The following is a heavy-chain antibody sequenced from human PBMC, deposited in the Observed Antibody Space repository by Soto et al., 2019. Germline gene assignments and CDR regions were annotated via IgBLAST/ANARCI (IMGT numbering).Heavy chain of an antibody. J-gene: IGHJ6*02. V-gene: IGHV4-61*01. Sequence: SETLSLTCTVSGGSVSSGNSYWSWIRQPPGKGLEWIGYNYYSGSTNYNPSLKSRVTISVDTSKNQFSLKVTSVTAADTAVYYCARDRRDGYNDFYYYRMDVWGQGTTVTVSS. D-gene: IGHD5-12*01. CDR2: NYYSGST. CDR1: GGSVSSGNSY. CDR3: ARDRRDGYNDFYYYRMDV.